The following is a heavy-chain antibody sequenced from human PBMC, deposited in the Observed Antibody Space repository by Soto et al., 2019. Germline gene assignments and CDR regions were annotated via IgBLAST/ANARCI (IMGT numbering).Heavy chain of an antibody. CDR1: GGSVSSGSYY. CDR2: IYYSGST. Sequence: PSETLSLTCTVSGGSVSSGSYYWSWIRQPPGKGLERIGYIYYSGSTNYNPSLKSRVTISLDTSQNHFSLTLTSVTAADTAVYYCARTDWYSSGGNAFDIWGQGTMVTVSS. D-gene: IGHD6-19*01. V-gene: IGHV4-61*03. CDR3: ARTDWYSSGGNAFDI. J-gene: IGHJ3*02.